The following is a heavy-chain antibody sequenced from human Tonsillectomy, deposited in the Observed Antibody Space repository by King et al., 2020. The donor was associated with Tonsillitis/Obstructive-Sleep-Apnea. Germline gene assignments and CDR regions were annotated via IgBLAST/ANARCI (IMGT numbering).Heavy chain of an antibody. CDR3: ARGPYYDILRASYHYYFDH. CDR1: GFMFEDYD. CDR2: INWNSVRI. D-gene: IGHD3-9*01. J-gene: IGHJ4*02. V-gene: IGHV3-20*04. Sequence: VQLVESGGGVVRPGGSLRLSCAASGFMFEDYDMTWVRQAPGKGLEWVSTINWNSVRIGNADSVKGRFTISRDNAKNALYLQMDSLRAEDTALYFCARGPYYDILRASYHYYFDHWGRGTLVTVSS.